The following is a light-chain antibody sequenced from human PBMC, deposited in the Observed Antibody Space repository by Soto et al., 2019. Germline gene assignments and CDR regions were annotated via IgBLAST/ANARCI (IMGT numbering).Light chain of an antibody. CDR2: GAS. V-gene: IGKV3-20*01. CDR3: QQYGGSPPYT. CDR1: QSVSSSY. J-gene: IGKJ2*01. Sequence: EIVLTQSPDTLSLSPGERATLSCRASQSVSSSYLAWYQQRPGQAPRLLIYGASSRATGIPHRFSGSGSGTDFTLTIRRLEPEDCGVYYCQQYGGSPPYTFGQGTRLEIK.